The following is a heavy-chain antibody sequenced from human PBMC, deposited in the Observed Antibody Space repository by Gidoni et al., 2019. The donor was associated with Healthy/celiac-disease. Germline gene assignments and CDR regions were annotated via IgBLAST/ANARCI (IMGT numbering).Heavy chain of an antibody. Sequence: QVQLVQSGAEVKKPGASVKVSCKAAGYTCTSYDINWVRQATGQGLEWLGWMNPNSGNTGYAQKFQGRVTMTRNTSISTAYMELSSLRSEDTAVYYCARGHYYDSSGPNDAFDIWGQGTMVTVSS. D-gene: IGHD3-22*01. J-gene: IGHJ3*02. CDR1: GYTCTSYD. CDR2: MNPNSGNT. CDR3: ARGHYYDSSGPNDAFDI. V-gene: IGHV1-8*01.